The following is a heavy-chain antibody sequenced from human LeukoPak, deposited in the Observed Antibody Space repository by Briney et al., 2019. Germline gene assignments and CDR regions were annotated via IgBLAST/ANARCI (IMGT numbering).Heavy chain of an antibody. V-gene: IGHV3-74*01. CDR3: ACTLWSSGWFDY. J-gene: IGHJ4*02. CDR2: INSDGSST. D-gene: IGHD6-19*01. CDR1: GSTFSNYG. Sequence: PGGSLRLSCVASGSTFSNYGMHWVRQAPGKGLVWVSRINSDGSSTSYADSVKGRFTISRDNAKNTLYLQMNSLRAEDTAVYYCACTLWSSGWFDYWGQGTLVTVSS.